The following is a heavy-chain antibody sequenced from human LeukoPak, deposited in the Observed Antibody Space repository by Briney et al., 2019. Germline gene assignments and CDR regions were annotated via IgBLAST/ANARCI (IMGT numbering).Heavy chain of an antibody. Sequence: PSETLSLTCTVSGGSISGYYWSWIRQPAGKGLEWIGRIYTSGSTNYNPSLKSRVTMSVDTSKNQFSLKLSSVTAADTAVYYCARSRSYYYDSSGYYRTQYYFDYWGQGTLVTVSS. CDR2: IYTSGST. J-gene: IGHJ4*02. CDR1: GGSISGYY. V-gene: IGHV4-4*07. D-gene: IGHD3-22*01. CDR3: ARSRSYYYDSSGYYRTQYYFDY.